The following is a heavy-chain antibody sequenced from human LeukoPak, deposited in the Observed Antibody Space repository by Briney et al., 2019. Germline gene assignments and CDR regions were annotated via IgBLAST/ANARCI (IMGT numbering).Heavy chain of an antibody. D-gene: IGHD6-25*01. Sequence: GGSLRLSCVGSGFTFSDAWISWVRQAPGKGLEWVGRIKSKIDGGTIDYAAPVKGRFTISRDDSRNTLYLQMNSLKTGDTAVYYCTTRRQDGCWGQGTLVTVSS. J-gene: IGHJ4*02. CDR2: IKSKIDGGTI. CDR3: TTRRQDGC. CDR1: GFTFSDAW. V-gene: IGHV3-15*01.